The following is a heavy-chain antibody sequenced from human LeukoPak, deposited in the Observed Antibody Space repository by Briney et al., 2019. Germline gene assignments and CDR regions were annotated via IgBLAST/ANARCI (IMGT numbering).Heavy chain of an antibody. CDR2: INSDGSST. V-gene: IGHV3-74*01. D-gene: IGHD3-22*01. CDR1: GFTFSSYW. CDR3: AREQHYYDSSGYYPYYYYGMDV. Sequence: GGSLRLYCAASGFTFSSYWMHWVRQAPGKGLVWVSRINSDGSSTSYADSVKGRFTISRDNAKNTLYLQMNSLRAEDTAVYYCAREQHYYDSSGYYPYYYYGMDVWGQGTTVTVSS. J-gene: IGHJ6*02.